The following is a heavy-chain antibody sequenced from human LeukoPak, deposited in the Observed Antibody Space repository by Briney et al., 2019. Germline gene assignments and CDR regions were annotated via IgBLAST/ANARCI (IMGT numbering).Heavy chain of an antibody. CDR1: GGSIRTTSSY. Sequence: PSETLSLTCTVSGGSIRTTSSYWGWIRQPPGKGLEWIGSIFYSGYTYSNSSLESRVTMSVDTSKNQFSLKLTSVTAADTAVYYCARGTMVRGVSGFDAFDIWGQGTLVTVSS. V-gene: IGHV4-39*07. CDR2: IFYSGYT. CDR3: ARGTMVRGVSGFDAFDI. J-gene: IGHJ3*02. D-gene: IGHD3-10*01.